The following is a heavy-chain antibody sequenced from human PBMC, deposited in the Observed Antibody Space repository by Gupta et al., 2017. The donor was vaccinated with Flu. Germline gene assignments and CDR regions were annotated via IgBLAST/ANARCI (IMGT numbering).Heavy chain of an antibody. J-gene: IGHJ4*02. CDR2: ITPLLATS. V-gene: IGHV1-69*01. Sequence: APGQGLEWMGGITPLLATSNNAHKYQGRVTMTADESTNTAYMELSSLRSEDTAVYYGARDPVAVATTPFYFDFWGQGTLVTVSS. CDR3: ARDPVAVATTPFYFDF. D-gene: IGHD5-12*01.